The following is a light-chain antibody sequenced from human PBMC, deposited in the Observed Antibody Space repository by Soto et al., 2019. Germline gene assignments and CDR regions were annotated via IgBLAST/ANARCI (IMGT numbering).Light chain of an antibody. CDR3: QQYADWPKT. Sequence: DIQMTQSPDTLSVSAGDRDTITCRASQSVSDRVVWYQQKPGQAPSLLSYAASTRDACVPARFSGSGSGTEFTLTSSRLQSEDFAVYFCQQYADWPKTFGQGTKVDIK. CDR2: AAS. CDR1: QSVSDR. J-gene: IGKJ1*01. V-gene: IGKV3-15*01.